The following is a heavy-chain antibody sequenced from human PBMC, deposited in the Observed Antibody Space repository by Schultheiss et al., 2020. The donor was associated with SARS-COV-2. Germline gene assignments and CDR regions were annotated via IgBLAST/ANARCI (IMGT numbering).Heavy chain of an antibody. D-gene: IGHD3-10*01. Sequence: GGSLRLSCAASGFTFSSYAMSWVRQAPGKGLEWVSAISGSGGSTYYADSVKGRFTISRDNSKNTLYLQMNSLRAEDTAVYYCVKDLPPRFGKLFSQIFYYWGPGTLVTVSS. V-gene: IGHV3-23*01. J-gene: IGHJ4*01. CDR1: GFTFSSYA. CDR3: VKDLPPRFGKLFSQIFYY. CDR2: ISGSGGST.